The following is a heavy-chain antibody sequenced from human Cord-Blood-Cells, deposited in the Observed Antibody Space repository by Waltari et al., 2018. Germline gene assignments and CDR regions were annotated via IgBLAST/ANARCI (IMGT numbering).Heavy chain of an antibody. CDR2: VHPNSGGT. Sequence: QVQLVQSGAEVKKPGASVKVSCKASGYTFTGYYMHWVRQAPGQGLEWMGWVHPNSGGTSYTQKFQGRVTMPRDTSISTAYMELSRLRSDDTAVYYCARVYSYGYDYWGQGTLVTVSS. CDR1: GYTFTGYY. J-gene: IGHJ4*02. V-gene: IGHV1-2*02. CDR3: ARVYSYGYDY. D-gene: IGHD5-18*01.